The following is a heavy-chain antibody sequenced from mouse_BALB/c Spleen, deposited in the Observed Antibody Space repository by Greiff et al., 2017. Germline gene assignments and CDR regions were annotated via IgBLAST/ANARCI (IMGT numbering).Heavy chain of an antibody. CDR2: INPSTGYP. Sequence: QVQLQQSGAELVRSGASVKLSCTASGFNIKDYYMHWVKQRPGQGPEWIGYINPSTGYPEYNQKFKDKATLTADKSSSTAYMQLSSLTSEDSAVYYCASPGAYWGQGTLVTVSA. D-gene: IGHD4-1*01. CDR3: ASPGAY. CDR1: GFNIKDYY. J-gene: IGHJ3*01. V-gene: IGHV1S26*01.